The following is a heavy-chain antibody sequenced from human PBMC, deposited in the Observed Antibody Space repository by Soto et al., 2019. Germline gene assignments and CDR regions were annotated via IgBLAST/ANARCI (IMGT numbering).Heavy chain of an antibody. CDR1: GGSISSVGYY. V-gene: IGHV4-31*03. CDR3: AREVGNLGTSSHP. J-gene: IGHJ5*02. CDR2: ISYSGIT. D-gene: IGHD1-26*01. Sequence: QVQLQESGPGLVKPSQTLSLTCTVSGGSISSVGYYWNWIRQHPGKDLEWVGYISYSGITHHNPSHKIRLFKSLDPSKNQFPLKLTPGTAADTPVYYCAREVGNLGTSSHPWGKGTLVPVPS.